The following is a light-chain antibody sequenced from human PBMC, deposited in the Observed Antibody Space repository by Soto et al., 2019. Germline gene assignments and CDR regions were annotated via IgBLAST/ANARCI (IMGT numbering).Light chain of an antibody. V-gene: IGLV2-14*03. CDR1: SSDVGGYNY. J-gene: IGLJ2*01. CDR3: SSYTSSSTRVV. CDR2: DVS. Sequence: QSALTQPASVSGSPGQSITISCTGTSSDVGGYNYVSWYQQHPGKAPKVMIYDVSNRPSGVSNRFSGSKSGNTASLTISGLQVEDEAEYYCSSYTSSSTRVVFGGGTKLTVL.